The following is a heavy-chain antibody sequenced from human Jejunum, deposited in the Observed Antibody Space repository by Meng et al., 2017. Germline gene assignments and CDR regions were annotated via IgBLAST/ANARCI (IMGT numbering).Heavy chain of an antibody. Sequence: VYLRELGPGVAEPSVTLPRPCAVSGVSVSECTRWSCVGRLPGKGLEWIGELYHTGSTNYNQSHKSRVTMSLDKSKNQFFLDLPSVTAADTAVYYCARDLLGPAIAASGYFDPWGQGTLVTVSS. D-gene: IGHD5-12*01. V-gene: IGHV4-4*02. CDR3: ARDLLGPAIAASGYFDP. CDR1: GVSVSECTR. J-gene: IGHJ5*02. CDR2: LYHTGST.